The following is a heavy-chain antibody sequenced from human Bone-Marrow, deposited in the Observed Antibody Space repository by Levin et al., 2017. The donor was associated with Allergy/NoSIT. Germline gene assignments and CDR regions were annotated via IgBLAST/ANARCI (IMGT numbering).Heavy chain of an antibody. CDR3: ARLLGYNWNYRGYHYGMDV. Sequence: GGSLRLSCAASGFTFSSYNMNWVRQAPGKGLEWVSYISGSSTTIYYADSVKGRFTVSRDNAGKSLYLQMNSLGAEDTAVYYCARLLGYNWNYRGYHYGMDVWGQGTTVTVSS. D-gene: IGHD1-7*01. CDR1: GFTFSSYN. V-gene: IGHV3-48*01. J-gene: IGHJ6*02. CDR2: ISGSSTTI.